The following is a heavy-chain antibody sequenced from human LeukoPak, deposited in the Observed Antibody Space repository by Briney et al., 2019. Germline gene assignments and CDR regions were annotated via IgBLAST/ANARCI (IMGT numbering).Heavy chain of an antibody. CDR1: GGSFSGYY. D-gene: IGHD3-9*01. CDR3: ARGVVRYFDWLQQRYYYYYMDV. V-gene: IGHV4-59*10. J-gene: IGHJ6*03. Sequence: SSETLSLTCAVYGGSFSGYYWSWIRQPAGKGLEWIGRIYTSGSTNYNPSLKSRVTMSVDTSKNQFSLKLSSVTAAGTAVYYCARGVVRYFDWLQQRYYYYYMDVWGQGNLVTVSS. CDR2: IYTSGST.